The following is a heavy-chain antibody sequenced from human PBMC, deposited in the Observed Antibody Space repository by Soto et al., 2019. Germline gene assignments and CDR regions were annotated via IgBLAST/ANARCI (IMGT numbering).Heavy chain of an antibody. CDR3: ARVRQGCSSTSCYFDP. J-gene: IGHJ5*02. D-gene: IGHD2-2*01. CDR2: IHHSGST. Sequence: SETLSLTCAVSGGSIISSNCLNLFRQPPGKGLEWIGEIHHSGSTNYNPSLKSRVTISVDKSKNQFSLKLNSVTAADTAVYYCARVRQGCSSTSCYFDPWGQGTLVTVSS. V-gene: IGHV4-4*02. CDR1: GGSIISSNC.